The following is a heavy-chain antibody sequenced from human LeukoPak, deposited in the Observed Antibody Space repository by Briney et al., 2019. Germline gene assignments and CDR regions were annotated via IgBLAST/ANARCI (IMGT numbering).Heavy chain of an antibody. V-gene: IGHV3-23*01. J-gene: IGHJ4*02. CDR3: ARGRDCSSTSCYSHFGY. Sequence: GGSLRLSCAASGFTFSSYAMSWVRQAPGKGLEWVSAISGSGGSTYYADSVKGRFTISRDNSKNTLYLQMNSLRAEDTAVYYCARGRDCSSTSCYSHFGYWGQGTLVTVSS. CDR1: GFTFSSYA. CDR2: ISGSGGST. D-gene: IGHD2-2*01.